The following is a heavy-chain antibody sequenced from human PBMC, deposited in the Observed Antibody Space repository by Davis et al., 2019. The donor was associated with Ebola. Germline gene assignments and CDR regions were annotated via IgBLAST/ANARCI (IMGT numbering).Heavy chain of an antibody. J-gene: IGHJ4*02. CDR2: ISWNGGST. D-gene: IGHD6-6*01. CDR1: GFTFEDYA. Sequence: SLKISCAASGFTFEDYAMHWVRQVPGKGLEWVSGISWNGGSTAYVDSVKGRFTISRDNAKNSLYLQMNSLRAEDTALYSCVKSSPYTSSSNHFDYWGQGTLVTVSS. CDR3: VKSSPYTSSSNHFDY. V-gene: IGHV3-9*01.